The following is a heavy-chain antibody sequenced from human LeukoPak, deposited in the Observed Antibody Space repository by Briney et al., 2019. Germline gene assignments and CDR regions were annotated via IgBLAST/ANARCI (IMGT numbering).Heavy chain of an antibody. CDR2: IYTSGST. J-gene: IGHJ4*02. V-gene: IGHV4-4*07. Sequence: SETLSLTCTVSGGSISSYYWSWIRQPAGKGLEWIGRIYTSGSTNYNPSLKSRVTMSVDTSENQFSLKLSSVTAADTAVYYRARGGIDSGGYYYLYFSYGGQGPLATVS. CDR1: GGSISSYY. CDR3: ARGGIDSGGYYYLYFSY. D-gene: IGHD3-22*01.